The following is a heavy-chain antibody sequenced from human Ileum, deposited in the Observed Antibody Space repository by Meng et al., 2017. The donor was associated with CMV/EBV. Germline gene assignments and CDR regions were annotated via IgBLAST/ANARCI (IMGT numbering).Heavy chain of an antibody. CDR1: GGSFSGYY. V-gene: IGHV4-34*01. Sequence: SETLSLTCAVYGGSFSGYYWSWIRQPPGKGLEWIGEINHSGSTNYNPSLKSRVTISVDTSKNQFSLKLSSVTAADTAVYYGARSRGSAIRYYYYGMDVWGQGTTVTVSS. CDR3: ARSRGSAIRYYYYGMDV. CDR2: INHSGST. J-gene: IGHJ6*02. D-gene: IGHD1-26*01.